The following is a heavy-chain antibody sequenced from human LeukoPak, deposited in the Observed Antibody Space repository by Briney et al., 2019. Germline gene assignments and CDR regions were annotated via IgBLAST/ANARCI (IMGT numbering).Heavy chain of an antibody. CDR1: GFTFSNAW. D-gene: IGHD6-13*01. V-gene: IGHV3-15*01. CDR2: IKSKTDGGTT. CDR3: TTKYTSSWSPTN. Sequence: GGSLRLSCAASGFTFSNAWMTWVRQAPGKGLEWVGRIKSKTDGGTTDYAALVKGRFTISRDDSKNTLYLQRNSLKTEDTAVYYCTTKYTSSWSPTNWGQGTLVTVSS. J-gene: IGHJ4*02.